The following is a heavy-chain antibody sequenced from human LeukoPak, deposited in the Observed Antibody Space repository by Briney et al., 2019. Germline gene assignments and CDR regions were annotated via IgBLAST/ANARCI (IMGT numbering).Heavy chain of an antibody. V-gene: IGHV3-53*01. J-gene: IGHJ4*02. CDR1: GFSVGSSY. D-gene: IGHD3-22*01. CDR2: IHSDGRT. Sequence: GGSLRLSCAVSGFSVGSSYVSWVRQAPGKGLEWVSVIHSDGRTYYAVSVKGRFTISRDNSKNTLYLQMNSLRAEDTAIYYCAKDRSSQNYYDSSDYFDYWGQGTLVTVSS. CDR3: AKDRSSQNYYDSSDYFDY.